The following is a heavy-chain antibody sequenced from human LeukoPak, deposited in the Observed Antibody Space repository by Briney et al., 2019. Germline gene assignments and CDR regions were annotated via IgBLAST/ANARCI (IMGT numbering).Heavy chain of an antibody. J-gene: IGHJ6*04. Sequence: PGRSLRLSCAASGFTFSSYAMHWVRQAPGKGLGWVAVISYDGSNKYYADSVKGRFTISRDNSKNTLYLQMNSLRAEDAAVYYCARDPYCGGDCYLPKNYYYYYGMGVWGKGTTVTVSS. CDR3: ARDPYCGGDCYLPKNYYYYYGMGV. D-gene: IGHD2-21*02. CDR2: ISYDGSNK. CDR1: GFTFSSYA. V-gene: IGHV3-30*04.